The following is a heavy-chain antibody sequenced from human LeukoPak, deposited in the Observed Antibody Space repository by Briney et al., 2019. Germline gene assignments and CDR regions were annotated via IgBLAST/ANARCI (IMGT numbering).Heavy chain of an antibody. CDR3: AKPYSGTILTGWFDP. CDR2: ISGGGDSV. Sequence: GGSLRLSCAASGFPFSDYAMTWVRQTPGKGLEWVSVISGGGDSVDYADSMKGRFTISRDNSKNTLYLQMNSLRAEDTALYYCAKPYSGTILTGWFDPWGQGTLVTVSS. V-gene: IGHV3-23*01. J-gene: IGHJ5*02. CDR1: GFPFSDYA. D-gene: IGHD2-21*01.